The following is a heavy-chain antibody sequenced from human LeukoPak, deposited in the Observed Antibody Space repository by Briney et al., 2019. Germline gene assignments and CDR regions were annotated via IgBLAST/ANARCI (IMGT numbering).Heavy chain of an antibody. CDR2: IYFSGIT. V-gene: IGHV4-39*01. CDR1: GGSISSSDYY. Sequence: SETLSLTCTVSGGSISSSDYYWAWIRQPPGKGREWIGNIYFSGITSYNPSLKSRVTISVDKSKNQFSLNLSSVTAADTAVYYCARRTHSSSFVDPWGQGTLVTVSS. D-gene: IGHD6-13*01. J-gene: IGHJ5*02. CDR3: ARRTHSSSFVDP.